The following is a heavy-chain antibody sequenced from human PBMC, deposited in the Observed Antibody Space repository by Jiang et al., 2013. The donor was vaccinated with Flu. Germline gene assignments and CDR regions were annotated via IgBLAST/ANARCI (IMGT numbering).Heavy chain of an antibody. D-gene: IGHD2-15*01. Sequence: GGLVKPGGSLRLSCATSGFTFSDYYMNWIRQAPGKGLEWVSYISSSGSYTNYADSVKGRFTISRDNAKNSLYLLMNSLRAEDTAVYYCARRYCSGGSCYPMTFEYWGQGTLVTVSS. J-gene: IGHJ4*02. CDR2: ISSSGSYT. CDR3: ARRYCSGGSCYPMTFEY. V-gene: IGHV3-11*06. CDR1: GFTFSDYY.